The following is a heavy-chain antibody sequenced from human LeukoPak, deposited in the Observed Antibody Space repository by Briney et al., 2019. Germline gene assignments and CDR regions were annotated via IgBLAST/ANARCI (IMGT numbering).Heavy chain of an antibody. J-gene: IGHJ4*02. Sequence: PGGSLRLSCAASGFTFSSYSMNWVRQAPGKGLEWVSSISSSSSYIYYADSVKGRFTISRDNAKNSLYLQMNSLRAEDTAVYYCARVKLYGDYFDYWGQGTLVTVSS. CDR3: ARVKLYGDYFDY. D-gene: IGHD4-17*01. CDR1: GFTFSSYS. CDR2: ISSSSSYI. V-gene: IGHV3-21*01.